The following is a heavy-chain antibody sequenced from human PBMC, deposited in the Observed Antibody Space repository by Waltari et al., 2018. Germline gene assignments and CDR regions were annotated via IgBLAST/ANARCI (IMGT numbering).Heavy chain of an antibody. CDR3: AGMGDSSGYYPDAFDI. J-gene: IGHJ3*02. V-gene: IGHV4-34*01. Sequence: GAGLLKPSETLSLTCAVYGGSFSGYYWSWIRQPPGKGLEWIGEINHSGSTNYNPSLKSRVTISVDTSKNQFSLKLSSVTAADTAVYYCAGMGDSSGYYPDAFDIWGQGTMVTVSS. CDR2: INHSGST. CDR1: GGSFSGYY. D-gene: IGHD3-22*01.